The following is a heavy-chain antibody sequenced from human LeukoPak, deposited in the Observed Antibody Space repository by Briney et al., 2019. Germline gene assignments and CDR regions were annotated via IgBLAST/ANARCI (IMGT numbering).Heavy chain of an antibody. V-gene: IGHV3-21*01. J-gene: IGHJ3*02. Sequence: GGSLRLSCAASGFTFSDYSMNWVRQAPGEGLEWVSSISSSSSYIYYADSVRGRFTISRDNAKNSLYLQMNSLGAEDTAVYYCARDRGIVVVVAVTYAQDDAFDIWGQGTMVTVSS. CDR2: ISSSSSYI. CDR3: ARDRGIVVVVAVTYAQDDAFDI. D-gene: IGHD2-15*01. CDR1: GFTFSDYS.